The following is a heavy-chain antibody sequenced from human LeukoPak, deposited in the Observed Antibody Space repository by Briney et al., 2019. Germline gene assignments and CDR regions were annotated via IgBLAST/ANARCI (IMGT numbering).Heavy chain of an antibody. V-gene: IGHV3-64*01. D-gene: IGHD3-10*01. Sequence: GGSLRLSSAASGFTFSSYAMSWVRQAPGKGLEYVSAISSNGGSTYYANSVKGRFTISRDNSKNTLYLQMGSLRAEDMAVYYCARGFLRSPGMDVWGQGTTVTVSS. CDR2: ISSNGGST. CDR3: ARGFLRSPGMDV. CDR1: GFTFSSYA. J-gene: IGHJ6*02.